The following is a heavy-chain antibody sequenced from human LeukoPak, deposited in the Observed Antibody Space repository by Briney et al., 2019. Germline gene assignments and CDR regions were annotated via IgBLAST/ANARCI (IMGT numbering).Heavy chain of an antibody. D-gene: IGHD1/OR15-1a*01. Sequence: PSETLSLTCAVYGGSFSGYYWSWIRQPPGKGLEWIGEINHSGTTNYNPSLKSRVTTSVDTSKNQFSLKLSSVTAADTAVYYCARTNNVFYYFDYWGQGTRVTVSS. CDR3: ARTNNVFYYFDY. CDR1: GGSFSGYY. J-gene: IGHJ4*02. CDR2: INHSGTT. V-gene: IGHV4-34*01.